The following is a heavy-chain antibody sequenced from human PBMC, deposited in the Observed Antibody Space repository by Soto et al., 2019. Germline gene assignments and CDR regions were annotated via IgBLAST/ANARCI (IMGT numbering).Heavy chain of an antibody. J-gene: IGHJ4*02. CDR1: GFTFSSYG. D-gene: IGHD6-19*01. CDR2: ISYDGSNK. CDR3: APGRAVAVDY. V-gene: IGHV3-30*03. Sequence: QVQLVESGGGVVQPGRSLRLSCAASGFTFSSYGMHWVRQAPGKGLEWVAVISYDGSNKYYADSVKGRFTISRDNSKNTLYLQMNSLRAEDTAVYYCAPGRAVAVDYWGQGTLVTVSS.